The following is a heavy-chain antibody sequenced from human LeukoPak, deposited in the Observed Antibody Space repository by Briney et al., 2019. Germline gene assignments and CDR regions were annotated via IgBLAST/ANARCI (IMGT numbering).Heavy chain of an antibody. CDR1: GGSFSGYY. J-gene: IGHJ4*02. V-gene: IGHV4-34*01. Sequence: SETLSLTCAVYGGSFSGYYWSWIRQSPGKGLEWIGEINHSGSTYYNPSLKSRVTISVDTSKNQFSLKLSSVTAADTAVYYCARMDSLTVAGPAGYWGQGTLVTVSS. CDR2: INHSGST. D-gene: IGHD6-19*01. CDR3: ARMDSLTVAGPAGY.